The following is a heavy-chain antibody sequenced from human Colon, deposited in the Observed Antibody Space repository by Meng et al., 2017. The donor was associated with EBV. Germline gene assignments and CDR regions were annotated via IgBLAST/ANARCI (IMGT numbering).Heavy chain of an antibody. D-gene: IGHD2-2*01. J-gene: IGHJ4*02. Sequence: QVQLQQWGAGLLKPSXXLSLACAVYGGSFSGYYWTWIRQPPGKGLEWIGEINHSGSTNYNPSLKSRVTISVDTSKNQFSLKLSSVTAADTAVYFCARGELLWDYWGQGTLVTVS. CDR1: GGSFSGYY. CDR2: INHSGST. V-gene: IGHV4-34*01. CDR3: ARGELLWDY.